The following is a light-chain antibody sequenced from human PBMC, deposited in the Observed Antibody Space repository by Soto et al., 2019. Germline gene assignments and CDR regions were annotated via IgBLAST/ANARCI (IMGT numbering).Light chain of an antibody. CDR3: QQLNSYPYT. CDR2: LAS. CDR1: QGISSY. J-gene: IGKJ2*01. Sequence: DIQLTQSPSFLSASVGDRVTITCRARQGISSYLAWYQQKPGTAPKLLIYLASTLQSGVPSRFSGNGSGTEFTLTISSLQPEDFATYYCQQLNSYPYTFGLGTKVEIK. V-gene: IGKV1-9*01.